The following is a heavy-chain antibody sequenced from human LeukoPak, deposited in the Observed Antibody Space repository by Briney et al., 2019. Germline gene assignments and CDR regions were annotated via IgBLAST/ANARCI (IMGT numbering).Heavy chain of an antibody. J-gene: IGHJ4*02. Sequence: ASVKVSCKASGYTFTGYYMHWVQQAPGQGLEWMGWINPNSGGTNYAQKFQGRVTMTRGTSISTAYMELTSLTSDDTAVYFCARGGGGLAYWGPGTLVTVSS. CDR1: GYTFTGYY. D-gene: IGHD2-15*01. CDR2: INPNSGGT. CDR3: ARGGGGLAY. V-gene: IGHV1-2*02.